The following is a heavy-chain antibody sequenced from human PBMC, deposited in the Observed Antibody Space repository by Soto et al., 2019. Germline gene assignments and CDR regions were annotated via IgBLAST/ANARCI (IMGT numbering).Heavy chain of an antibody. J-gene: IGHJ4*02. CDR3: ARGGLENFDH. CDR2: ISDYGRI. Sequence: PGGSLRLSCAASGFTFGNYWMHWVRQAPGKGLVWVSRISDYGRINYADSVQDRFIISRDDARSELYLQLNDLRVEDTATSDCARGGLENFDHWGQGALVTVSS. V-gene: IGHV3-74*01. CDR1: GFTFGNYW. D-gene: IGHD1-1*01.